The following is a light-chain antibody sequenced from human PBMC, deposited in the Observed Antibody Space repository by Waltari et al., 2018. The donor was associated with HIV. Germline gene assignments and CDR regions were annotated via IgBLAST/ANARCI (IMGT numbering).Light chain of an antibody. J-gene: IGLJ3*02. Sequence: SYELTQPPSVSVSPGQTARITCSGDALPNQFAYWYQQKPGQAPVLMIYKDSEWPSWIPGRFSGCSSGTTVTLTISGVQAEDEADYYCQSADNKALGVFGGGTKLTVL. CDR1: ALPNQF. CDR3: QSADNKALGV. V-gene: IGLV3-25*03. CDR2: KDS.